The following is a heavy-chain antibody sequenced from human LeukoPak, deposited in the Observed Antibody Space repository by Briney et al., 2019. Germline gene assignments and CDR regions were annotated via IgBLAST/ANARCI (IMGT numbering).Heavy chain of an antibody. CDR3: ARSIYSTGWYDY. D-gene: IGHD6-19*01. CDR1: GGSISSYY. J-gene: IGHJ4*02. V-gene: IGHV4-59*01. CDR2: IYYSGST. Sequence: SETLSLTCTVSGGSISSYYWSWIRQPPGKGLEWIGNIYYSGSTNYNPSLKSRVTISVDTSKNQFSLKLSSVTAADTGVYYCARSIYSTGWYDYWGQGTLATVSS.